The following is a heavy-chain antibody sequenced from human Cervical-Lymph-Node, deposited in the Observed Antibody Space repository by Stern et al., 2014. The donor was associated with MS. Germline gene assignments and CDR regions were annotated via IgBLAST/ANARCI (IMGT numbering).Heavy chain of an antibody. D-gene: IGHD3-10*01. V-gene: IGHV4-59*08. CDR2: LSDTGST. J-gene: IGHJ3*02. Sequence: VQLEESGPGLVKPSETLSLSCTVSGGSINSHFWSWIRQPPGKGLEWIGYLSDTGSTNYNPTLKSRVTISVDASRNQFSLRLTSVTAADTAVYYCARHEVLLWFGVDDAFDIWGQGTMVTVSS. CDR3: ARHEVLLWFGVDDAFDI. CDR1: GGSINSHF.